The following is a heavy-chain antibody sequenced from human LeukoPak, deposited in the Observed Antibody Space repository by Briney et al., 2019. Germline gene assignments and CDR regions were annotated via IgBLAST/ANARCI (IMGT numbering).Heavy chain of an antibody. CDR2: INPNSGGT. Sequence: EASVKVSCKASGYTFTGYYMHWVRQAPGQGLEWMGWINPNSGGTNYAQKFQGRVTMTRDTSISTAYMELSRLRSDDTAVYYCASWSYGEYKLKRFDYSGQGTLVTVSS. CDR1: GYTFTGYY. CDR3: ASWSYGEYKLKRFDY. V-gene: IGHV1-2*02. J-gene: IGHJ4*02. D-gene: IGHD4-17*01.